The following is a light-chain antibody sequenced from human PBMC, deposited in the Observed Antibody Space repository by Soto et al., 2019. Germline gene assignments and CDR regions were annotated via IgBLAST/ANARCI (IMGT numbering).Light chain of an antibody. J-gene: IGKJ3*01. CDR3: QQYGSSRFT. CDR1: QSVSSK. CDR2: GAS. Sequence: VMPQSPATPSLSPGERATPSFGASQSVSSKLVWYQQKPGQAPRFLIYGASSRATGIPDRFSGSGSGTDFTLTISRLEPEDFAVYYCQQYGSSRFTFGPGTKVDNK. V-gene: IGKV3-20*01.